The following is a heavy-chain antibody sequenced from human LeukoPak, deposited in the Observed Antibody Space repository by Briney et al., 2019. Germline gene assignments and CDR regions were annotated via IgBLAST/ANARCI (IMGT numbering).Heavy chain of an antibody. Sequence: PSETLSLTCAVYGGSFSGYSWSRIRQPPGKGLEWIGEINHSGSTNYNPSLKSRVTISVDTSKNQFSLKLSSVTAADTAVYYCASKGFDYWGQGTLVTVSS. J-gene: IGHJ4*02. CDR3: ASKGFDY. CDR1: GGSFSGYS. CDR2: INHSGST. V-gene: IGHV4-34*01.